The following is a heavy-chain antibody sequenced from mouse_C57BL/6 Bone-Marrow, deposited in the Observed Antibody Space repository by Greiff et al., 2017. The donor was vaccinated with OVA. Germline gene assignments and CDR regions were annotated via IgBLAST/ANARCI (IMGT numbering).Heavy chain of an antibody. CDR3: ARLLLLGYYAMDY. J-gene: IGHJ4*01. D-gene: IGHD6-5*01. CDR2: INPYNGGT. Sequence: VQLQQSGPVLVKPGASVKMSCKASGYTFTDYYMNWVKQSHGKSLEWIGVINPYNGGTSYNQKFKGKATLTVDKSSSTAYMELNSLTSEDSAVYYCARLLLLGYYAMDYWGQGTSVTVSS. CDR1: GYTFTDYY. V-gene: IGHV1-19*01.